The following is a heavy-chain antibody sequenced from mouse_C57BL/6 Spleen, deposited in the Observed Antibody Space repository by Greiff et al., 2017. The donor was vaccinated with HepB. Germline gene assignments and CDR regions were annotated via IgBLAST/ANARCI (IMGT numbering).Heavy chain of an antibody. Sequence: EVQLQQSGPELVKPGASVKIPCKASGYTFTDYNMDWVKQSHGKSLEWIGDINPNNGGTIYNQKFKGKATLTVDKSSSTAYMELRSLTSEDTAVYYCARWGYYGSGSPFAYWGQGTLVTVSA. J-gene: IGHJ3*01. D-gene: IGHD1-1*01. CDR3: ARWGYYGSGSPFAY. V-gene: IGHV1-18*01. CDR2: INPNNGGT. CDR1: GYTFTDYN.